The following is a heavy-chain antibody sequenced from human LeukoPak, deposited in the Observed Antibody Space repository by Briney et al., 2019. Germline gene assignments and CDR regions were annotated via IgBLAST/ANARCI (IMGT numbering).Heavy chain of an antibody. J-gene: IGHJ4*02. CDR3: ARDCRDGYNCDDY. CDR1: GFTFSDYY. V-gene: IGHV3-11*01. CDR2: ISSSGSSI. D-gene: IGHD5-24*01. Sequence: GGSLRLSCAASGFTFSDYYMTWIRQAPGKGLEWVSYISSSGSSIYYADSVKGRFTISRDNAKKSLYMQMNSLRAEDTAVYYCARDCRDGYNCDDYWGQGTLVTVSS.